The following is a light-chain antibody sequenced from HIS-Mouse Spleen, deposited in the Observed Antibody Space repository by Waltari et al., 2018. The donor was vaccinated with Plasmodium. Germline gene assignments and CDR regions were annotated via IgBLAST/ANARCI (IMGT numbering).Light chain of an antibody. J-gene: IGKJ1*01. Sequence: DIQMTQSPSTLSASVGDRVTITCRASQSISSWLAWYQQKPGKAPKLLIYKASSLESGVPSRFSGRGSGTEFTLTISSLQTDDCATYYCQQYNSYWTFGQGTKVEIK. CDR3: QQYNSYWT. V-gene: IGKV1-5*03. CDR2: KAS. CDR1: QSISSW.